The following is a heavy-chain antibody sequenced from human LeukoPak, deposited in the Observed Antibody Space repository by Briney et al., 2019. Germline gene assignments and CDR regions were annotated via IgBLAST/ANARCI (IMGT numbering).Heavy chain of an antibody. CDR3: ARADSDAFDI. J-gene: IGHJ3*02. V-gene: IGHV1-2*02. Sequence: ASVKVSCKASGYTFPANYMHWVRQAPGQGLEWMGWINPNSGDTNYAQKFQGRVTMTRDTSISIAYMELSRLRSDDTAVYYCARADSDAFDIWGQGTMVTVSS. CDR1: GYTFPANY. CDR2: INPNSGDT.